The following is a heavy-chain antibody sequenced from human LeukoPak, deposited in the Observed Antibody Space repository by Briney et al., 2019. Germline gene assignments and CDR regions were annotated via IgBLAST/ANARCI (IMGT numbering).Heavy chain of an antibody. V-gene: IGHV3-7*01. CDR3: ARNTGWGMYNWFDP. J-gene: IGHJ5*02. D-gene: IGHD3-16*01. Sequence: PGGSLRLSCAASGFTFSSYWMSWVRQAPGKGLEWVANIKQEGSEKYYVDSVKGGLTISRDNAKNSLYLQMNSLRAEDTAVYYCARNTGWGMYNWFDPWGQGTLVTVSS. CDR1: GFTFSSYW. CDR2: IKQEGSEK.